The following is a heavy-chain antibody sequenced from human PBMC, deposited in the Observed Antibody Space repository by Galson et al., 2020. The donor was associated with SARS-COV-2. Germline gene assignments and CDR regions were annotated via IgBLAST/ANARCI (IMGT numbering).Heavy chain of an antibody. CDR3: ARDREIAAPDY. V-gene: IGHV3-48*01. Sequence: GGSLRLSCAASGFTFSSYSMNWVRQAPGKGLEWVSYISSSSSTIYYADSVKGRFTISRDNAKNSLYLQMNSLRAEDTAVYYCARDREIAAPDYWGQGTLVTVSS. D-gene: IGHD6-13*01. J-gene: IGHJ4*02. CDR2: ISSSSSTI. CDR1: GFTFSSYS.